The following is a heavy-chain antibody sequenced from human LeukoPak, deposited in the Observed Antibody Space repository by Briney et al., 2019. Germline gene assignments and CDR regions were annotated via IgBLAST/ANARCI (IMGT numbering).Heavy chain of an antibody. D-gene: IGHD1-1*01. Sequence: GGSLRLSCAASGFTVSSNYMSWVRQAPGKGLEWVSAISGSGGSTYYADSVKGRFTISRDNSKNTLYLQMNSLRAEDTAVYYCAKSFFTWNPRSAFDIWGQGTMVTVSS. CDR3: AKSFFTWNPRSAFDI. CDR1: GFTVSSNY. CDR2: ISGSGGST. J-gene: IGHJ3*02. V-gene: IGHV3-23*01.